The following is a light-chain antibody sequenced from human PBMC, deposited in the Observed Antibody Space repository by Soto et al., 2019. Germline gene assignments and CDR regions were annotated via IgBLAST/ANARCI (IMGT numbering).Light chain of an antibody. CDR2: GNS. CDR1: SSNIGAGYD. CDR3: QSYDISLSVWV. J-gene: IGLJ3*02. V-gene: IGLV1-40*01. Sequence: QSALTQPPSVSGAPGQRVTISCTGSSSNIGAGYDVHWYQQLPGTAPKLLIYGNSNRPSGVPDRFSGSKSGTSASLAITGLQAEDEADYYCQSYDISLSVWVFGGGTKLTVL.